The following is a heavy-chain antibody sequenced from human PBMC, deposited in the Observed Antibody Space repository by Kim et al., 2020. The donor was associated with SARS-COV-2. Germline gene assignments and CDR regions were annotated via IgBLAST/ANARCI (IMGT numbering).Heavy chain of an antibody. Sequence: SETLSLTCAVYGGSFSAYYWSWIRQPPGKGLEWVGEINHSGIINYNPSLKSRISISVDTSKNQFSLKLTSVTAADAAVYYCARYITVAGEPFKAAFDIWGQGRMVTVSS. V-gene: IGHV4-34*01. D-gene: IGHD6-13*01. CDR2: INHSGII. CDR3: ARYITVAGEPFKAAFDI. J-gene: IGHJ3*02. CDR1: GGSFSAYY.